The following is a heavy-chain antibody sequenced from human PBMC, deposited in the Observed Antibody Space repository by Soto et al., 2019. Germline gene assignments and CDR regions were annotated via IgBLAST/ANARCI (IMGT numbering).Heavy chain of an antibody. V-gene: IGHV4-34*01. D-gene: IGHD6-13*01. CDR2: INHSGST. CDR1: GGSFSGYY. J-gene: IGHJ6*02. CDR3: AGTWLLGGMDV. Sequence: SETLSLTCAVYGGSFSGYYWSWIRQPPGKGLEWIGEINHSGSTNYNPSLKSRVTISVDTSKNQFSLKLSSVTAADTAVYYCAGTWLLGGMDVWGQGTTVTVSS.